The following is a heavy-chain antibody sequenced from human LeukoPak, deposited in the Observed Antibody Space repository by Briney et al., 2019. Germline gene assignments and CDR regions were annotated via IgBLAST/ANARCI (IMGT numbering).Heavy chain of an antibody. J-gene: IGHJ3*02. D-gene: IGHD6-13*01. CDR1: GYTFTDYY. V-gene: IGHV1-69-2*01. Sequence: ASEKVSCKVSGYTFTDYYMYWVQHAPGNGLEWMGLVAPEDGETIYVEKFQGRVTITADTSTDTAYLELSSLRSEDTAVYYCATSIKYSSSLYLGAFDIGGQGTMVTVSS. CDR2: VAPEDGET. CDR3: ATSIKYSSSLYLGAFDI.